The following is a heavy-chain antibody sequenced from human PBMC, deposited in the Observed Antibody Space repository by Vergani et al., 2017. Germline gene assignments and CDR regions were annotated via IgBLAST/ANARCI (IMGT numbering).Heavy chain of an antibody. CDR3: AGGGVSIAAAYRY. CDR1: GGSFSDYH. Sequence: QVQLHQWGAGPLKPSETLSLTCDVYGGSFSDYHWTWIRQPPGKGLEWIGEINHSGSTNYKTSLKSRLTISVDTSKNHFSLKLTSVTAADTAVYYCAGGGVSIAAAYRYWGQGTLVTVSS. J-gene: IGHJ4*02. D-gene: IGHD6-13*01. CDR2: INHSGST. V-gene: IGHV4-34*01.